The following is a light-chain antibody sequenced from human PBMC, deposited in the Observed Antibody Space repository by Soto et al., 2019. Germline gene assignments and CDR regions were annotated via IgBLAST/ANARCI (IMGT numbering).Light chain of an antibody. CDR2: EVT. Sequence: QSALTQPPSVSGSPGQSVTISCTGTSSDIGTYNRVSWYRQPPGAAPELLIYEVTSRPSGVPDRFSGSKSGNTASLTISGLQAEDEAHYYCSSYVYSATVVFGGGTKL. CDR3: SSYVYSATVV. V-gene: IGLV2-18*02. J-gene: IGLJ2*01. CDR1: SSDIGTYNR.